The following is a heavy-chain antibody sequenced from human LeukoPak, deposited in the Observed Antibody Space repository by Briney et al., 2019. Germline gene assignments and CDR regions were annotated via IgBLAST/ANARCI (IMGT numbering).Heavy chain of an antibody. V-gene: IGHV4-38-2*02. CDR2: IYHSGST. CDR3: ARASGGSAVAGTSYYMDV. Sequence: SETLSLTCTVSGYSISSGYYWGWIRQPPGKGLEWIGSIYHSGSTYYNPSLKSRVTISVDTSKNQFSLKLSSVTAADTAVYYCARASGGSAVAGTSYYMDVWGKGTTVTVSS. D-gene: IGHD6-19*01. CDR1: GYSISSGYY. J-gene: IGHJ6*03.